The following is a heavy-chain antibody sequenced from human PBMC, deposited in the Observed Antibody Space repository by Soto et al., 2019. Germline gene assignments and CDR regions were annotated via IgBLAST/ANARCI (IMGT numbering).Heavy chain of an antibody. CDR2: IYYNGGA. J-gene: IGHJ3*01. V-gene: IGHV4-31*03. CDR3: ARGSSSDV. CDR1: GGSISSGGYY. Sequence: QVHLQESGPGLVKPSQTLSLTCNVSGGSISSGGYYWNWIRQHPGKGLEWIGHIYYNGGASYNPSLKSRLTISIDASKNQISLELSSVTAADTAVYYCARGSSSDVWGQGTMVTVS.